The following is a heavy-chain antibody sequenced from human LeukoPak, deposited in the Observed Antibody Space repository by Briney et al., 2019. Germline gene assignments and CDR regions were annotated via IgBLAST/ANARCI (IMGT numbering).Heavy chain of an antibody. CDR1: GFTSSTYW. CDR2: IKQDGSEK. CDR3: ARDRYYYNYEAFV. D-gene: IGHD3-10*01. Sequence: GGSLRLSCAASGFTSSTYWMSWVRQAPGKGLEWVANIKQDGSEKYYVDSVKGRFTISRDNAKNSLFLQMNSLRVEDTAVYFCARDRYYYNYEAFVWGRGAQVIVSS. J-gene: IGHJ2*01. V-gene: IGHV3-7*01.